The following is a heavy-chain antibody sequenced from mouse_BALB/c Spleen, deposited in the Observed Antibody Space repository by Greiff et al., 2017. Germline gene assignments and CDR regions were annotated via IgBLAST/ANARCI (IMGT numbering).Heavy chain of an antibody. D-gene: IGHD2-1*01. J-gene: IGHJ2*01. V-gene: IGHV5-9-3*01. CDR1: GFTFSSYA. CDR3: ARHLLSHYFDD. Sequence: EVKLMESGGGLVKPGGSLKLSCAASGFTFSSYAMSWVRQTPEKRLEWVATISSGGSYTYYPDSVKGRFTVSRDNAKNTLYLQMSSLRSEDTAMYSCARHLLSHYFDDWGQGTTLTVSS. CDR2: ISSGGSYT.